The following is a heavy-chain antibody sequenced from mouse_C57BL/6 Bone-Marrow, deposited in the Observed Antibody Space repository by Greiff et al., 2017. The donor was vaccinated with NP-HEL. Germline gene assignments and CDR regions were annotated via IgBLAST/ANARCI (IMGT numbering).Heavy chain of an antibody. Sequence: EVQLQQSGPVLVKPGASVKMSCKASGYTFTDYYMNWVKQSHGKSLEWIGVINPYNGGTSYNQKFKGKATLTVDKSSSTAYMELNSLTSEDSAVYYCARKAYDGYSYWYFDVWGTGTTVTVSS. J-gene: IGHJ1*03. D-gene: IGHD2-3*01. CDR3: ARKAYDGYSYWYFDV. V-gene: IGHV1-19*01. CDR2: INPYNGGT. CDR1: GYTFTDYY.